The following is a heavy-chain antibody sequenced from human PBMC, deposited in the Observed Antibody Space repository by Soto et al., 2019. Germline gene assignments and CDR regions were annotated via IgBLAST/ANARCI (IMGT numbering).Heavy chain of an antibody. V-gene: IGHV3-23*01. J-gene: IGHJ4*02. Sequence: PGGSLRLSCAASGFIFSSYTMSWVRQAPGKGLECVSSISGSGSSTYYADSVKGRFAISRDNSKNTLYLQMSSLRAEDTAVYHCYRGINFDYWGQGTLVTVSS. CDR1: GFIFSSYT. CDR2: ISGSGSST. CDR3: YRGINFDY. D-gene: IGHD3-16*01.